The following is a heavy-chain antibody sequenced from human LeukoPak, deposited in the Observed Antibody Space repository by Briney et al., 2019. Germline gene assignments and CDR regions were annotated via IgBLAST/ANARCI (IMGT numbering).Heavy chain of an antibody. CDR3: AREQSEFGESPSRAD. Sequence: PSETLSLTCTVSGGSISSGGYYWSWIRQPPGKGLEWIGSIYHSGSTYYHPSLKSRVTISVDTSKNQFSLKLSSVTAADTAVYYCAREQSEFGESPSRADWGQGTLVTVSS. CDR1: GGSISSGGYY. D-gene: IGHD3-10*01. CDR2: IYHSGST. V-gene: IGHV4-39*07. J-gene: IGHJ4*02.